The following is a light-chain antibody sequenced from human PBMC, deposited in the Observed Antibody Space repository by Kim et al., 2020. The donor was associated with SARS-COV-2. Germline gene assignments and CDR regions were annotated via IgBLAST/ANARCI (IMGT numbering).Light chain of an antibody. V-gene: IGLV2-11*01. Sequence: QSALTQPRSVSGSPGQSITISCSGTSSDVYGYKYVSWYQQHPGEVPKLLIYDINRRPSGVPDRFSGSKSGDTASLTVSGLQAEDEADYYCCSYPGNDVIFGGGTQLTVL. J-gene: IGLJ2*01. CDR2: DIN. CDR3: CSYPGNDVI. CDR1: SSDVYGYKY.